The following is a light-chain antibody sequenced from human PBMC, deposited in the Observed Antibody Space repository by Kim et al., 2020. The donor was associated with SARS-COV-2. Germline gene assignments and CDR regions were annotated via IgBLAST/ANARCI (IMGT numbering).Light chain of an antibody. J-gene: IGLJ3*02. V-gene: IGLV2-14*03. CDR1: SSDVGGYNY. Sequence: SITISCTGTSSDVGGYNYVSWYQQHPGKAPKLMIYDVSNRPSGVSNRFSGSKSGNTASLTISGLQAEDEADYYCSSYTSSRTRVFGGGTQLTVL. CDR3: SSYTSSRTRV. CDR2: DVS.